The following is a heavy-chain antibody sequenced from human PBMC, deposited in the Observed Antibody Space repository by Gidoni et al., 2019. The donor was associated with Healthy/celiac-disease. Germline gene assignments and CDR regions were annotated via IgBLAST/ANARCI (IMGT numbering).Heavy chain of an antibody. CDR3: ASSSGWYPYYGMDV. CDR2: ISYDGRNK. CDR1: GFPFRSYG. J-gene: IGHJ6*02. Sequence: QVQLVESGGGVVQPGRSLRLSCAASGFPFRSYGMHWVRQAPGKGLEWVAVISYDGRNKYYADSVKGRFTISRDNSKNTLYLQMNSLRAEDTAVYYCASSSGWYPYYGMDVWGQGTTVTVSS. D-gene: IGHD6-19*01. V-gene: IGHV3-30*03.